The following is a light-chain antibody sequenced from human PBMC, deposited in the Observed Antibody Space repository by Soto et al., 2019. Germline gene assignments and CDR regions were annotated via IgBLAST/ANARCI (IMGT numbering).Light chain of an antibody. CDR1: SSNIGAGYD. V-gene: IGLV1-40*01. CDR3: QSYDSSRSGGV. Sequence: QSVLTQPPSVSGAPGQRVTISCTGSSSNIGAGYDVHWYQQLPGTAPKLLIYGNSNRPSGVPDRFSGSKSGTSASLAITGRQAADEADYYCQSYDSSRSGGVFGGGTKLTVL. J-gene: IGLJ3*02. CDR2: GNS.